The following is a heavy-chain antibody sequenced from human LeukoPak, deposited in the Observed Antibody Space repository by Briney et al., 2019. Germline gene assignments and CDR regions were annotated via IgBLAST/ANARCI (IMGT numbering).Heavy chain of an antibody. CDR3: TRHGKVAGWDYYYYYMDV. J-gene: IGHJ6*03. CDR2: IRSKANSYAT. Sequence: GGSLRLSCAASGFTFSSYEMNWVRQASGKGLEWVGRIRSKANSYATAYAASVKGRFTISRDDSKNTAYLQMNSLKTEDTAVYYCTRHGKVAGWDYYYYYMDVWGKGTTVTVSS. D-gene: IGHD6-19*01. V-gene: IGHV3-73*01. CDR1: GFTFSSYE.